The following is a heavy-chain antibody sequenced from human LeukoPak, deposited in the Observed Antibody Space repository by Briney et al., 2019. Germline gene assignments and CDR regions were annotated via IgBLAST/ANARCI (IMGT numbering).Heavy chain of an antibody. V-gene: IGHV4-34*01. J-gene: IGHJ6*02. D-gene: IGHD4-17*01. CDR1: GGSFSGYY. CDR2: INHSGST. Sequence: SETLSLTCAVYGGSFSGYYWSWIRQPPGKGLEWIGEINHSGSTNYNPSLKSRVTISVDTSKNQFSLKLGSVTAADTAVYYCARSDYGDYYGMDVWGQGTTVTVSS. CDR3: ARSDYGDYYGMDV.